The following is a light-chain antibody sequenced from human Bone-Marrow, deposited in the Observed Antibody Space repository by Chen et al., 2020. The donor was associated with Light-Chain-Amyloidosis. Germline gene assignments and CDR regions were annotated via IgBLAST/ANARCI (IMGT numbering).Light chain of an antibody. V-gene: IGKV1-39*01. CDR2: AAS. CDR1: QSISSY. Sequence: DIQMTQSPSSLSASVGNRVTSTCRASQSISSYLNWYQQKPGKAPKLLIYAASSLQSGVPSRFSGSGSGTDFTLTVNSLQPEDFGTYYCQQSYSTLGGFTFGPATKVDIK. CDR3: QQSYSTLGGFT. J-gene: IGKJ3*01.